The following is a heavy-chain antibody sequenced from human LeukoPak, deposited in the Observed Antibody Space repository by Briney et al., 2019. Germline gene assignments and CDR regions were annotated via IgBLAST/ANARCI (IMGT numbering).Heavy chain of an antibody. CDR1: GYRFTNYW. CDR3: ARRVKGYCSSTSCYGRDWFDP. Sequence: GESLKISCKGSGYRFTNYWIGWVRQMPGKGLEWMGITYPGDSDTRYSPSFQGQVTISADKSITTAYLQWSSLKASDTAMYYCARRVKGYCSSTSCYGRDWFDPWGQGTLVTVSS. J-gene: IGHJ5*02. V-gene: IGHV5-51*01. D-gene: IGHD2-2*01. CDR2: TYPGDSDT.